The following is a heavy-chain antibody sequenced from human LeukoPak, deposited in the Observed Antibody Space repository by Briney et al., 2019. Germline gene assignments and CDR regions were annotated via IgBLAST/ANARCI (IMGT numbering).Heavy chain of an antibody. J-gene: IGHJ6*02. CDR1: GYTFTSYD. CDR3: ARAERDYYGSGSPYLGMDV. Sequence: GASVKVYCKASGYTFTSYDINWVRQATGQGLEWMGWMNPNSGNTGYAQKFQGRVTMTRNTSISTAYMELSSLRSEDTAVYYCARAERDYYGSGSPYLGMDVWGQGTTVTVSS. V-gene: IGHV1-8*01. CDR2: MNPNSGNT. D-gene: IGHD3-10*01.